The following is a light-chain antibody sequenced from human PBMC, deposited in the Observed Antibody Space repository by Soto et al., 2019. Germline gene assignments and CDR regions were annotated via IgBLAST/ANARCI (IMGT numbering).Light chain of an antibody. CDR1: QSVSSSY. CDR3: QQYGSSPPT. V-gene: IGKV3-20*01. CDR2: GAY. J-gene: IGKJ1*01. Sequence: EIVLTQSPGTQSLSPGERATLSCRASQSVSSSYLAYYQQKPGQAPRLLIYGAYNRATGIPDRFSGSGSGTDVTLTISRLEPEDFAVYYCQQYGSSPPTFGQGTQVEVK.